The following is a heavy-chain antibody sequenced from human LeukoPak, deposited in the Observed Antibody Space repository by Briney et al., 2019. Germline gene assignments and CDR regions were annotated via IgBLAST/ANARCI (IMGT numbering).Heavy chain of an antibody. V-gene: IGHV4-59*10. J-gene: IGHJ5*02. Sequence: SETLSLTCAVYGGSFSGYYWTWIRQPAGKGLEWIGRIYTSGNTNYNSALKSRATISLETSKNQFSLRLSSVTAADTALYYCARGECDMDCPMYNWFDPWGRGTLVTVSS. CDR1: GGSFSGYY. CDR3: ARGECDMDCPMYNWFDP. CDR2: IYTSGNT. D-gene: IGHD3/OR15-3a*01.